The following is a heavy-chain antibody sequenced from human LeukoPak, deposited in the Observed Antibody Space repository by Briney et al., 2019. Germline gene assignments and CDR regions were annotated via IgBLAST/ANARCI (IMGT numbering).Heavy chain of an antibody. Sequence: GGSLRLSCAASGFTFSSYAMSWVRQAPGKGLEWVSAISGSGGSTYYADSVKGRFAISRDNSKNTLYLQMNSLRAEDTAVYYCAKGPPGDFWSGYLFDPWGQGTLVTVSS. D-gene: IGHD3-3*01. CDR3: AKGPPGDFWSGYLFDP. J-gene: IGHJ5*02. CDR1: GFTFSSYA. V-gene: IGHV3-23*01. CDR2: ISGSGGST.